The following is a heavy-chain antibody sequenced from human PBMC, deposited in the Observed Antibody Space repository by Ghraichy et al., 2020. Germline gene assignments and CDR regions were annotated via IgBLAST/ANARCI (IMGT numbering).Heavy chain of an antibody. D-gene: IGHD4-17*01. J-gene: IGHJ3*01. V-gene: IGHV3-30-3*01. CDR1: GFTFSNYA. Sequence: GESLNISCAASGFTFSNYALHWARLAPGRGLEWVADISYDGSRKFYADSVKGRFTISRDNSKNTLYLQMNSLRPEDTAMYYCARDHEGRANDYGDSDAFDFWGQGTLVTVSS. CDR3: ARDHEGRANDYGDSDAFDF. CDR2: ISYDGSRK.